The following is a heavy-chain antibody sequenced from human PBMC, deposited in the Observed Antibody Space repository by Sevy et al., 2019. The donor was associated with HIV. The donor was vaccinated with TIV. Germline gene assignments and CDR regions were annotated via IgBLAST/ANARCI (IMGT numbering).Heavy chain of an antibody. V-gene: IGHV3-33*01. CDR1: GFIFSNHG. D-gene: IGHD4-4*01. Sequence: GGSLRLSCAASGFIFSNHGMHWFRQAPGKGLEWVARIWYDGSDTYYGESVKGRFTISRDNSKNTVDLQMNSLRVEDTAVYYCARDVDSNYDGIDAWGQGTTVTVSS. CDR3: ARDVDSNYDGIDA. CDR2: IWYDGSDT. J-gene: IGHJ6*02.